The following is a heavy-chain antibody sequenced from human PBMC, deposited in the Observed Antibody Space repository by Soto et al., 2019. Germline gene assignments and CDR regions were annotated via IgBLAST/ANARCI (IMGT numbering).Heavy chain of an antibody. CDR1: GFTVSSTY. CDR3: ARERSVARLDYYHHHGLDV. J-gene: IGHJ6*02. CDR2: TYNDGST. V-gene: IGHV3-53*04. D-gene: IGHD6-19*01. Sequence: EEQLVESGGGLVQPGGSLRLSCAASGFTVSSTYMNWVRQTPGKGLEWISVTYNDGSTYYADSVKGRFTISRHNSDNTLYLQRNSLKTEDTAVYYCARERSVARLDYYHHHGLDVWGQGTTVTVPS.